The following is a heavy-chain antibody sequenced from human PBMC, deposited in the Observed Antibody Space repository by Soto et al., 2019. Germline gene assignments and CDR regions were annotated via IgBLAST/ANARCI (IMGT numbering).Heavy chain of an antibody. CDR2: IIPMIGTA. CDR1: GGTFSNYA. J-gene: IGHJ6*02. Sequence: QVQLVQSASEVKKPGSSAKVSCKASGGTFSNYAFSWVRQAPVQGLEWMGGIIPMIGTANYAEKLQGRVTIDADESTSTVYMELSRLRSEDTALYYCARVRSGTFFGVYYNGMDVWGQGTAVTVSS. CDR3: ARVRSGTFFGVYYNGMDV. V-gene: IGHV1-69*01. D-gene: IGHD1-26*01.